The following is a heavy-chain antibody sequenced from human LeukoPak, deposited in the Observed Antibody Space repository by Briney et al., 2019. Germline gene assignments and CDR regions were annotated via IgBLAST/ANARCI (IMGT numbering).Heavy chain of an antibody. CDR3: ARMKKWVAAAGNTLFDP. CDR1: GGSISSSSYY. V-gene: IGHV4-39*01. D-gene: IGHD6-13*01. Sequence: SETLSLTCTVSGGSISSSSYYWGWIRQPPGKGLEWIGSIYYSGSTYYNPSLKSRVTISVDTSKNQFSLKLSSVTAADTAVYHCARMKKWVAAAGNTLFDPWGQGTLVTVSS. CDR2: IYYSGST. J-gene: IGHJ5*02.